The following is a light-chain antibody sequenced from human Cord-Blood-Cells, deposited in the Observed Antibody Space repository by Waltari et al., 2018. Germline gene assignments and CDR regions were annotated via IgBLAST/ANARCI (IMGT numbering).Light chain of an antibody. CDR2: DAS. Sequence: DIHMTQAPSPLSASVGARVNITCRASQSISSWLAWYQQKPGKAPKPLIYDASRLESGVPSRFSGSGSGTEFTLTISSLQPDDFATYYCQQYNSYPLTFGGGTKVEIK. CDR3: QQYNSYPLT. CDR1: QSISSW. V-gene: IGKV1-5*01. J-gene: IGKJ4*01.